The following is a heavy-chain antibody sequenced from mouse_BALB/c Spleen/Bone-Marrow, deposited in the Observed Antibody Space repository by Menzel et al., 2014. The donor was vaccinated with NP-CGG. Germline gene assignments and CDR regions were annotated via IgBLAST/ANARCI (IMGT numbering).Heavy chain of an antibody. CDR1: GYTFTEYT. J-gene: IGHJ4*01. V-gene: IGHV1-18*01. D-gene: IGHD1-2*01. Sequence: EVQLQHSGPELVKPGASVKISCKTSGYTFTEYTMHWVKQSHGKSLEWIGGINPNNGGTIYNQKFKGKATLTVDKSSSTAYMELRSLTSEDSAVYYCARKDYGYNYVMDYWGQGTSVTVPS. CDR2: INPNNGGT. CDR3: ARKDYGYNYVMDY.